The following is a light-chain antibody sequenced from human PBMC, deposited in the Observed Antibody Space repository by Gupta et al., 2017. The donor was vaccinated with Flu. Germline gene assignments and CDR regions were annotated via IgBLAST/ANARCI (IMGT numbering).Light chain of an antibody. CDR1: QSISSY. J-gene: IGKJ3*01. CDR2: AAS. CDR3: QQSYSTPWFT. V-gene: IGKV1-39*01. Sequence: SSLSASVGDRVTITCRASQSISSYLNWYQQKPGKAPKLLIYAASSLQSGVPSRFSGSGSGTDFTLTISSLQPEDFATYYCQQSYSTPWFTFGPGTKVDIK.